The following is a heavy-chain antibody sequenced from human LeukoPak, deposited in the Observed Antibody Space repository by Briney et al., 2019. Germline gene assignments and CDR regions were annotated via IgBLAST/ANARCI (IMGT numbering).Heavy chain of an antibody. V-gene: IGHV3-23*01. CDR3: AKERYDFSSGYLYYFDY. Sequence: GGSLRLSCAASGFTSSNYAMSWVRQAPGEGLEWVPATSGCGGSTWYGDSVRGRFTLSRDNSKNTLYLQMNSLRAEDTAVYYCAKERYDFSSGYLYYFDYGGQGTLVTVSS. D-gene: IGHD3-3*01. J-gene: IGHJ4*02. CDR1: GFTSSNYA. CDR2: TSGCGGST.